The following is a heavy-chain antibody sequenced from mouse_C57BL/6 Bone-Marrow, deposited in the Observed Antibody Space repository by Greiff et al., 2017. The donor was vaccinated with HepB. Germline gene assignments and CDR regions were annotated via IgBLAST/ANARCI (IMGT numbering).Heavy chain of an antibody. CDR2: IDPSDSET. V-gene: IGHV1-52*01. CDR1: GYTFTSYW. Sequence: QVHVKQPGAELVRPGSSVKLSCKASGYTFTSYWRHGVKQRPIQGLEWIGNIDPSDSETPYNQKFKDKATLTVDKSSSTAYMQLSSLTSEDSAVYYCARERNWDVSFAYWGQGTLVTVSA. J-gene: IGHJ3*01. D-gene: IGHD4-1*01. CDR3: ARERNWDVSFAY.